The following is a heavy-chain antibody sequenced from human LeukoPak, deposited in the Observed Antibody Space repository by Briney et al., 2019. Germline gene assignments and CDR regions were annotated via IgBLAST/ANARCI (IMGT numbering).Heavy chain of an antibody. V-gene: IGHV4-61*02. CDR1: GDSITSGPYF. CDR2: TYSSGSA. CDR3: ARASYSYDINGWVPFDY. D-gene: IGHD3-22*01. Sequence: SETLSLTCTASGDSITSGPYFWNWIRQPAGKKLEWIGRTYSSGSAIYNPPLKSRVTISGDTSKNQFSLRLSSVTAADTAVYYCARASYSYDINGWVPFDYWGQGTLVTVSS. J-gene: IGHJ4*02.